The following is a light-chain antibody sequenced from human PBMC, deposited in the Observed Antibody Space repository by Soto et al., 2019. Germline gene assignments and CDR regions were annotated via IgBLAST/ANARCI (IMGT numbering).Light chain of an antibody. J-gene: IGLJ3*02. CDR1: TGAVTSGHY. CDR3: LLSYSGASYV. Sequence: VVTQEPSLTVSPGGTVTLTCGSSTGAVTSGHYPYWFQQKPGQAPRTLIYDTSNKHSWTPARFSGSLLGGKAALTLSGAQPEDEAEYYCLLSYSGASYVFGGGTKLTVL. V-gene: IGLV7-46*01. CDR2: DTS.